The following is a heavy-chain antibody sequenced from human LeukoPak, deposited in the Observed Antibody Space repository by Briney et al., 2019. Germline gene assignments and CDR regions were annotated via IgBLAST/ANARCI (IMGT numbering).Heavy chain of an antibody. D-gene: IGHD6-19*01. V-gene: IGHV1-2*02. Sequence: GASVKVSCKASGYTFTGYYMHWVRQAPGQGLECMGWINPNSGGTNYAQKFQGRVTMTRDTSISTAYMELSRLRSDDTAVYYCARDKRGYSSGWYDYWGQGTLVTVSS. CDR3: ARDKRGYSSGWYDY. CDR2: INPNSGGT. J-gene: IGHJ4*02. CDR1: GYTFTGYY.